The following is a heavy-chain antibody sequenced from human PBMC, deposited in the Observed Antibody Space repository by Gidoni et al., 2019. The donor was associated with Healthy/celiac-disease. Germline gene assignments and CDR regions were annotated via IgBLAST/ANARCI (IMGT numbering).Heavy chain of an antibody. Sequence: EVQLVESGGGLVKPGGSLRLSCAASGFTFRSYSMNWVRQAPGKGLEWVSSISSSSSYIYYADSVKGRFTISRDNAKNSLYLQMNSLRAEDTAVYYCADIAAAGNYYGMDVWGQGTTVTVSS. CDR3: ADIAAAGNYYGMDV. D-gene: IGHD6-13*01. CDR2: ISSSSSYI. CDR1: GFTFRSYS. V-gene: IGHV3-21*01. J-gene: IGHJ6*02.